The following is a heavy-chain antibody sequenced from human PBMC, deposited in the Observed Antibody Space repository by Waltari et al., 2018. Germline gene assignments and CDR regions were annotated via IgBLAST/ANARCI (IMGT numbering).Heavy chain of an antibody. D-gene: IGHD2-2*01. J-gene: IGHJ3*02. V-gene: IGHV4-34*01. Sequence: QVQLQQWGAGLLKPSETLSLTCAVYGGSFSGYSLSWTRQPPGKGLEWIGEINHSGSTNYNPSLKSRVTISVDTSKNQFSLKLSSVTAADTAVYYCARGRRRYCSSTSCPWAFDIWGQGTMVTVSS. CDR2: INHSGST. CDR1: GGSFSGYS. CDR3: ARGRRRYCSSTSCPWAFDI.